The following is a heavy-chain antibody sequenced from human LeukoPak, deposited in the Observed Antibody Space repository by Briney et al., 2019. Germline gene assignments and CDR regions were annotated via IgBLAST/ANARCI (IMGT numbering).Heavy chain of an antibody. J-gene: IGHJ1*01. CDR3: ANAVG. CDR1: GFTFDDYA. CDR2: ISWNSGSI. V-gene: IGHV3-9*01. Sequence: GGSLRLSCAASGFTFDDYAMHWVRHAPGKGLEWVSGISWNSGSIGYADSVKGRFTISRDNAKNSLYLQMNSLRAEDTALYYCANAVGWGQGTLVTVSS.